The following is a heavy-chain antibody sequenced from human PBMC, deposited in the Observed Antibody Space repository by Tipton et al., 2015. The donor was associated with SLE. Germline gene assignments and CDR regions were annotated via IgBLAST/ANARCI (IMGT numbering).Heavy chain of an antibody. D-gene: IGHD3-22*01. J-gene: IGHJ4*02. V-gene: IGHV3-48*01. CDR3: ARDRYDSRGYYFDH. CDR1: GFTFSSYS. Sequence: SLRLSCAASGFTFSSYSMNWVRQAPGKGLEWVSYISSSSSTIYYADSVKGRFTISRDNAKNSLYLQMNSLKAEDTTVYYCARDRYDSRGYYFDHWGQGTLVNVSS. CDR2: ISSSSSTI.